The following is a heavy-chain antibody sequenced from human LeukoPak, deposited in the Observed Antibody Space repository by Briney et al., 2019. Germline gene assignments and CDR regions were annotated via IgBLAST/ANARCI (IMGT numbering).Heavy chain of an antibody. Sequence: GGSPRLSCAASGFTFSSYAMSWVRQAPGKGLEWVSAISGSGGSTYYADSVKGRFTISRDNSKNTLYLQMNSLRAEDTAVYYCAKDWARYCSGGSCLRGSYFDYWGQGTLVTVSS. V-gene: IGHV3-23*01. CDR2: ISGSGGST. CDR3: AKDWARYCSGGSCLRGSYFDY. CDR1: GFTFSSYA. J-gene: IGHJ4*02. D-gene: IGHD2-15*01.